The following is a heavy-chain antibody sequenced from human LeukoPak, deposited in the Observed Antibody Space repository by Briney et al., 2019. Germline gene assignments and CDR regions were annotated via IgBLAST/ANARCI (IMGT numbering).Heavy chain of an antibody. J-gene: IGHJ4*02. D-gene: IGHD2-15*01. CDR3: ARGYCSGGSCYNLDY. Sequence: GGSPRLSCAASGFSFSSYTMNWVRQAPGKGLEWTSHISSGSSTIYYADSVKGRFTISRDNAKNSLYLQMNSLRAEDTAVYYCARGYCSGGSCYNLDYWGQGTLVTVSS. CDR2: ISSGSSTI. V-gene: IGHV3-48*01. CDR1: GFSFSSYT.